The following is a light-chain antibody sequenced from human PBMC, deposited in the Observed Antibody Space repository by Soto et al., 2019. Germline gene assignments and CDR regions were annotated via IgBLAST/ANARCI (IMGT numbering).Light chain of an antibody. CDR2: SNN. Sequence: QSVLTQPPSASGTPGQRVTISCSGSNSNIGTNAVNWFQHLPGTAPTLLIYSNNQRPSGVPDRFSGSKSGTSVSLAVSGLQSEDEADYYCAAWDDSLNGPLFGGGTKLTVL. CDR1: NSNIGTNA. J-gene: IGLJ2*01. CDR3: AAWDDSLNGPL. V-gene: IGLV1-44*01.